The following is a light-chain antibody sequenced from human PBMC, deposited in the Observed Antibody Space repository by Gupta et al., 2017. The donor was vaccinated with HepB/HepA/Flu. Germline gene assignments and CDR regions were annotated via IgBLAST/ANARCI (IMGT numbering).Light chain of an antibody. Sequence: IVMTQSPAPLSMSPGERVTLSCRASQSVDSMLAWYQQKPGQAPRLLIHEASTRVAGIPARFSGSGSETEFTLTISSLQSEDFAIYYCQQYNNLPRTFGQGTKLEIK. CDR3: QQYNNLPRT. CDR2: EAS. CDR1: QSVDSM. J-gene: IGKJ2*02. V-gene: IGKV3-15*01.